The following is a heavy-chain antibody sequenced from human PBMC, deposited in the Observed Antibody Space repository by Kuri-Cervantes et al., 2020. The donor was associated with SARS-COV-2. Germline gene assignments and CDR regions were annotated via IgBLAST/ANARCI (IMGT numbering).Heavy chain of an antibody. D-gene: IGHD3-22*01. CDR1: GGSISSGDYY. V-gene: IGHV4-30-4*01. J-gene: IGHJ4*02. CDR3: ARGDSSGYIGFDY. CDR2: IYYSGST. Sequence: SETLSLTCTVSGGSISSGDYYWSWIRQPPGKGLEWIGYIYYSGSTYYNPSLKSRVTISVDTSKNQFSLKLSSVTAADTAVYYCARGDSSGYIGFDYWGQGTLVTVSS.